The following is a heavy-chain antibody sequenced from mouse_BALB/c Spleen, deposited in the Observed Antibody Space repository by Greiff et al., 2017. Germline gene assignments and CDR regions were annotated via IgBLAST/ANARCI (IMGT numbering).Heavy chain of an antibody. J-gene: IGHJ4*01. V-gene: IGHV7-1*02. Sequence: EVKLVESGGGLVQPGGSLRLSCATPGFTFSDFYMEWVRQPPGKRLEWIAASRNKANDYTTEYSASVKGRFIVSRDTSQSILYLHMNALRAEDTAIYYCARSTWDYAMDYWGQGTSVIVSS. D-gene: IGHD4-1*01. CDR3: ARSTWDYAMDY. CDR1: GFTFSDFY. CDR2: SRNKANDYTT.